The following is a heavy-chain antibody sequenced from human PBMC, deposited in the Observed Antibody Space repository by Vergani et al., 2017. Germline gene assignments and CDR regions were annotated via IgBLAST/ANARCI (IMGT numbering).Heavy chain of an antibody. CDR3: ARESKGLRYFDWLSQVPMDV. V-gene: IGHV1-69*18. J-gene: IGHJ6*03. CDR2: IIPIFGTA. D-gene: IGHD3-9*01. Sequence: QVQLVQSGAEVKKPGSSVKVSCKASGGTFSSYAISWVRQAPGQGLEWMGRIIPIFGTANYAQKFQGRVTITADESTSTAYMELSSLRSEDTAVYYCARESKGLRYFDWLSQVPMDVWGKGTTVTVSS. CDR1: GGTFSSYA.